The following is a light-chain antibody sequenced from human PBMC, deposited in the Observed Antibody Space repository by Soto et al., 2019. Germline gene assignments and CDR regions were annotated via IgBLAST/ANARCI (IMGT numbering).Light chain of an antibody. Sequence: DIQMTQSPSTLSASVGYRVTITCRSSQSISYYLAWYQKKPGKAPKVLIWNASSLQRGVPSRFSGSGSGTEFTLTISSLQPDDFATYYCQQYNRFSTWTFGQGTKVDIK. CDR1: QSISYY. V-gene: IGKV1-5*01. CDR2: NAS. CDR3: QQYNRFSTWT. J-gene: IGKJ1*01.